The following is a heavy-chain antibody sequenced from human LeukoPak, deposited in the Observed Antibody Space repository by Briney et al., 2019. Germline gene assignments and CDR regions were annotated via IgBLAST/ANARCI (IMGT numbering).Heavy chain of an antibody. Sequence: PSETLSLTCAISGASISSTNWWIWVRQPPGKGLEWIGEMHHSGRTNYNPSLKSRITISVDKSKNQVFLRLNSVAAADTALYYCARAQEGCSRASCYLEPWGQGTLVTVSS. V-gene: IGHV4-4*02. J-gene: IGHJ5*02. CDR2: MHHSGRT. CDR1: GASISSTNW. D-gene: IGHD2-2*01. CDR3: ARAQEGCSRASCYLEP.